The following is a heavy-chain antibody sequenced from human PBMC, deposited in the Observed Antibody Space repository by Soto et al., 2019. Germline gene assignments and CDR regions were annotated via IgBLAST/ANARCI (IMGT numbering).Heavy chain of an antibody. CDR2: VYWDDDK. CDR3: AHRSELVDFDY. CDR1: GFSLSTSGVG. Sequence: ASGPTLVNPTQTLTLTCTFSGFSLSTSGVGVSWIRQPPGKALEWLALVYWDDDKRYSPSLKSRLTITKDTSKNQVVLRMTNMDPVDTATYYCAHRSELVDFDYWGQGTLVTVSS. J-gene: IGHJ4*02. V-gene: IGHV2-5*02. D-gene: IGHD6-6*01.